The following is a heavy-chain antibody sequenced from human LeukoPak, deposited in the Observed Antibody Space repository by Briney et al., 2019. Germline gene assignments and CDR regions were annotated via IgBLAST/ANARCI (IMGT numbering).Heavy chain of an antibody. CDR2: ISAYSGNT. Sequence: GASVKVSCKASGYIFTSYGISWVRQAPGQGLEWMGWISAYSGNTNYTQKLQGRVTMTTDTSTSTAYMELRSLRSDDTAVYYCARDRTPSGYYLQDAFDIWGQGTMVTVSS. J-gene: IGHJ3*02. CDR3: ARDRTPSGYYLQDAFDI. CDR1: GYIFTSYG. V-gene: IGHV1-18*01. D-gene: IGHD3-22*01.